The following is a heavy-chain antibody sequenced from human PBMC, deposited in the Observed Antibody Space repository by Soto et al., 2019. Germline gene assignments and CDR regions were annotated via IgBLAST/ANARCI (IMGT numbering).Heavy chain of an antibody. V-gene: IGHV4-34*01. D-gene: IGHD3-16*01. Sequence: SETLSLTCAVYGGSFSGYYWTWIRQPPGKGLEWMGEINHSGSTNYNPSLKSRVTISVDTSRNQFSLKLSSVTAADTAVYYCARRANMTPFDYWGQGTLVTVSS. J-gene: IGHJ4*02. CDR2: INHSGST. CDR3: ARRANMTPFDY. CDR1: GGSFSGYY.